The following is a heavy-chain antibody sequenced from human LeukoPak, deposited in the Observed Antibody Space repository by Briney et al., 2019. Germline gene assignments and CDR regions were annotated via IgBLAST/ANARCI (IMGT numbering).Heavy chain of an antibody. J-gene: IGHJ6*03. V-gene: IGHV3-21*01. Sequence: GGSLRLSCAASGFTFSSYSMNWVRQAPGKGLEWVSSISSSSYIYYADSVKGRFTISRDNAKNSLYLQMNSLRAEDTAVYYCAGGTGYYYYMDVWGKGTTVTVSS. CDR1: GFTFSSYS. CDR3: AGGTGYYYYMDV. CDR2: ISSSSYI.